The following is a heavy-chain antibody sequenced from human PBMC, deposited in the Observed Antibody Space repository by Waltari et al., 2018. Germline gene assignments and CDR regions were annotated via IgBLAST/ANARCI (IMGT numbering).Heavy chain of an antibody. CDR3: AKDRTGPYSITALDS. V-gene: IGHV3-23*01. Sequence: EVQLLESGGGLIQPGGSLRLSCAASGFTFSSYVITWVRQAPGKGLEWVSAISGSGGTTYYADSVKGRFTISRDNSKNTVYLQMNSLRAEDTAVYYCAKDRTGPYSITALDSWGQGTLVTVSS. CDR2: ISGSGGTT. D-gene: IGHD4-4*01. CDR1: GFTFSSYV. J-gene: IGHJ4*02.